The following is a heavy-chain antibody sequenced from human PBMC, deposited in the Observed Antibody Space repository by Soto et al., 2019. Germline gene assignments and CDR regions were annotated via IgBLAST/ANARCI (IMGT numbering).Heavy chain of an antibody. J-gene: IGHJ6*03. CDR2: IYPGDSDT. V-gene: IGHV5-51*01. Sequence: PGESLKISCKGSGYSFTSYWIGWVRQMPGKGLEWMGIIYPGDSDTRYSPSFQGQVTISADKSISTAYLQWSSLKASDTAMYYCARGLSQKSNRTGDYYYYMDVWGKGTTVTVSS. CDR3: ARGLSQKSNRTGDYYYYMDV. CDR1: GYSFTSYW. D-gene: IGHD7-27*01.